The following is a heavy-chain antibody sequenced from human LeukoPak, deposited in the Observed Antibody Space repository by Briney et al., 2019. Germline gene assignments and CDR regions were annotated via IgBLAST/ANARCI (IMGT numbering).Heavy chain of an antibody. J-gene: IGHJ6*03. V-gene: IGHV1-2*02. Sequence: ASVKVSCKASGYTFTSYYMHWVRQAPGQGLEWMGWINPNSGGTNYAQKFQGRVTMTRDTSISTAYMELSRLRSDDTAVYYCARDGVVLRFLSDNRAQNYYMDVWGKGTTVTVSS. D-gene: IGHD3-3*01. CDR2: INPNSGGT. CDR1: GYTFTSYY. CDR3: ARDGVVLRFLSDNRAQNYYMDV.